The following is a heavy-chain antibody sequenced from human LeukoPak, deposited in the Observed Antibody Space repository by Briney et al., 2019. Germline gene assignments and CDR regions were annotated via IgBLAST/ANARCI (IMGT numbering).Heavy chain of an antibody. J-gene: IGHJ4*02. D-gene: IGHD5-24*01. V-gene: IGHV5-51*01. Sequence: GESLKISCKGSGYIFTNYWIGWVRQMPGKGLEWMGIIYPGDSDTRYSPSFQGQVTISADKSISTAYLQWSSLKASDTAMYYCARRVDGYKGGFDYWGQGTLVTVSS. CDR2: IYPGDSDT. CDR3: ARRVDGYKGGFDY. CDR1: GYIFTNYW.